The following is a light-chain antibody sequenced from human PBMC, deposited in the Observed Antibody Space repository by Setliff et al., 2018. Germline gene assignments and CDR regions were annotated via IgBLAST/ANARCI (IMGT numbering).Light chain of an antibody. Sequence: SALAQPAAVSGSPGQSIAISCTGTSRDVGGYNFVSWYQHHPDKAPKLLIYDVTVRPSGVSDRFSGSKSGNTASLTISGLHAEDEADYYCLSYTSSSTDVFGTGTKGTVL. V-gene: IGLV2-14*03. CDR2: DVT. CDR3: LSYTSSSTDV. CDR1: SRDVGGYNF. J-gene: IGLJ1*01.